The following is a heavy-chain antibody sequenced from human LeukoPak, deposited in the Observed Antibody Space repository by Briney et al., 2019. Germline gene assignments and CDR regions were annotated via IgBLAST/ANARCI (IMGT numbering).Heavy chain of an antibody. J-gene: IGHJ6*03. D-gene: IGHD6-19*01. CDR2: INPNSGGT. V-gene: IGHV1-2*06. Sequence: ASVKVSCKASGYTFTGYYMHWVRQAPGQGLEWMGRINPNSGGTNYAQKFQGRVTMTRDTSISTAYMELSRPRSDDTAVYYCARSLYPSVADTYYYYYMDVWGKGTTVTVSS. CDR1: GYTFTGYY. CDR3: ARSLYPSVADTYYYYYMDV.